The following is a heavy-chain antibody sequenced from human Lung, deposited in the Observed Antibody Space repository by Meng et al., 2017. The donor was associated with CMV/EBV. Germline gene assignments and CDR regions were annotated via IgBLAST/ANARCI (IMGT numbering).Heavy chain of an antibody. D-gene: IGHD2-21*02. CDR2: IYHSGST. CDR3: ARIERRRILKYCGSDCSTTDY. CDR1: GGSISSSNF. J-gene: IGHJ4*02. Sequence: QVQLQESGPGLVKPSGTLSLTCAVPGGSISSSNFWTWVRQVPGKGLEWIGEIYHSGSTNYNPSLKSRVTISVDKFKNQFSLKLGSVTAADTAVYYCARIERRRILKYCGSDCSTTDYWGQGTLVTVSS. V-gene: IGHV4-4*02.